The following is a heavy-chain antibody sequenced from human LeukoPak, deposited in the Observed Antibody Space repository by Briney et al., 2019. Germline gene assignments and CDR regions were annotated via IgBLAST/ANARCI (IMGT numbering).Heavy chain of an antibody. D-gene: IGHD3-10*01. J-gene: IGHJ4*02. V-gene: IGHV3-64D*06. CDR1: GFTFSSYT. Sequence: SGGSLRLSCLVSGFTFSSYTMHWVRQAPGKGLEYISAISSHGGSTYYADSVKGRFTISRDNSTNTLYLRMSSLRVEDTAVYYCVKDRWADYYGSGTYFDSWGQGTLVTVSS. CDR3: VKDRWADYYGSGTYFDS. CDR2: ISSHGGST.